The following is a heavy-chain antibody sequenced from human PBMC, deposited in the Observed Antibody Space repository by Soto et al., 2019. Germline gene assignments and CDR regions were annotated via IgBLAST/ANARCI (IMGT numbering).Heavy chain of an antibody. CDR3: ATRRDASYDYCGMDV. J-gene: IGHJ6*02. CDR1: GFTFSTYA. D-gene: IGHD2-2*01. CDR2: ISGGGDNT. V-gene: IGHV3-23*01. Sequence: GGSLRLSCAASGFTFSTYAMTWVRQAPGKGLEWVSAISGGGDNTYYADSVKGRFTISRDNSKNTLFLQMNSLRAEDTAVYYCATRRDASYDYCGMDVWGQGTTVTVSS.